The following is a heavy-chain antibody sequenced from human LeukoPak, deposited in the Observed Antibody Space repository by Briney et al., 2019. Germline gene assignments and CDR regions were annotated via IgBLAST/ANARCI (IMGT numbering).Heavy chain of an antibody. CDR3: ARGAAITYWYFDL. V-gene: IGHV1-18*01. Sequence: ASLKVSCKASGYTFTSYGISWVRQAPGQGLEWMGWISAYNGNTNYAQKLQGRVTMTTDTSTSIAYMELRSLRSDDTAVYCCARGAAITYWYFDLWGRGTLVTVSS. CDR1: GYTFTSYG. J-gene: IGHJ2*01. D-gene: IGHD2-2*01. CDR2: ISAYNGNT.